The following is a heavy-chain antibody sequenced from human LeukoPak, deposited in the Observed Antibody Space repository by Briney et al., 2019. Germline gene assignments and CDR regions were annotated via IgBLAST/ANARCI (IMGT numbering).Heavy chain of an antibody. CDR2: ISGDGGST. J-gene: IGHJ5*02. CDR3: VRDAEFCSNSTCYLGAPMS. Sequence: GGSLRLSCAASGFSFSSYAMSWVRQAPGKGLEWVSTISGDGGSTYYADSMKGRFSISRDNSKNTVYLQMNSLRPGDTAVYYCVRDAEFCSNSTCYLGAPMSWGQGTLVTVSS. V-gene: IGHV3-23*01. D-gene: IGHD2-2*01. CDR1: GFSFSSYA.